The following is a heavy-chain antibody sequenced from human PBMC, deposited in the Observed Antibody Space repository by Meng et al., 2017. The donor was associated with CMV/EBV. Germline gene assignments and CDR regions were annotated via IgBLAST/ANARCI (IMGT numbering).Heavy chain of an antibody. CDR3: ARGLDPTTVENWFDP. CDR2: MNPNSGNT. Sequence: ASVKVSCQASGYTFTSYDINWVRQATGQGLEWMGWMNPNSGNTGYAQKFQGRVTMTRNTSISTAYMELSSLRSEDTAVYYCARGLDPTTVENWFDPWGQGTLVTVSS. CDR1: GYTFTSYD. J-gene: IGHJ5*02. V-gene: IGHV1-8*01. D-gene: IGHD4-23*01.